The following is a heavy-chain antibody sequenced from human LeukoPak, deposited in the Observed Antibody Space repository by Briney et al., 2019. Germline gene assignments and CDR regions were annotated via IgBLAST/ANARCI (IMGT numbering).Heavy chain of an antibody. J-gene: IGHJ6*03. D-gene: IGHD2-15*01. Sequence: GGSLRLSCAASGFTFSSYGMHWVRQAPGKGLEWVAFIRYDGSNKYYADSVKGRFTISRDNSKNTLCLQMNSLRAEDTAVYYCSKDGGSGDYYYYMDVWGKGTTVTVSS. CDR2: IRYDGSNK. CDR1: GFTFSSYG. CDR3: SKDGGSGDYYYYMDV. V-gene: IGHV3-30*02.